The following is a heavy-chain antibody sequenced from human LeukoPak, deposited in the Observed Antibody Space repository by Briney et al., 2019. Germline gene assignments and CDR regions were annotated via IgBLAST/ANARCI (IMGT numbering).Heavy chain of an antibody. CDR1: GGSFSGYY. D-gene: IGHD2-15*01. J-gene: IGHJ4*02. V-gene: IGHV4-34*01. CDR2: INHSGST. Sequence: SETLSLTCAVYGGSFSGYYWSWIRQPPGKGLEWIGEINHSGSTNYNPSLKSRVTISVDTSKNQFSLKLSSVTAADTAVYYCAGGYSPVVVVAATVYFDYWGQGTLVTVSS. CDR3: AGGYSPVVVVAATVYFDY.